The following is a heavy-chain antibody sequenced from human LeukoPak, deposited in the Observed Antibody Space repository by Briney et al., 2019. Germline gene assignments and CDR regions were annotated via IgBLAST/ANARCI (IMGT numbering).Heavy chain of an antibody. Sequence: ASVKVSCKASGYTFTSYYMHWVRQAPGQGLEWMGIINPSGGSTSYAQKFQGRVTMTRDTSTSTAYMELRSLRSDDTAVYYCARVSSSGAAAGPIDYWGQGTLVTVSS. CDR2: INPSGGST. CDR1: GYTFTSYY. J-gene: IGHJ4*02. V-gene: IGHV1-46*01. D-gene: IGHD6-13*01. CDR3: ARVSSSGAAAGPIDY.